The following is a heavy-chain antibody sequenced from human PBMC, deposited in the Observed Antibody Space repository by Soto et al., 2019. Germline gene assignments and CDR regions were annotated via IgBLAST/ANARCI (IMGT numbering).Heavy chain of an antibody. J-gene: IGHJ4*02. CDR2: ISFNGNSL. CDR3: ARTFDTITYYFDY. CDR1: EFSFSSYA. V-gene: IGHV3-30-3*01. D-gene: IGHD3-9*01. Sequence: SLRLSRTASEFSFSSYAMHWIRQSPGKGLEWVAVISFNGNSLHYADSVKDRFTISRDNSKSTLYLQMNSMRTEDTAVYYCARTFDTITYYFDYWGQGTLVTVSS.